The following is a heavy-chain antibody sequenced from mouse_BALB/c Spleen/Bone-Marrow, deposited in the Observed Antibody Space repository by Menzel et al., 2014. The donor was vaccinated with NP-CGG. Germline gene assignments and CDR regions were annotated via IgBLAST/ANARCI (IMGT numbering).Heavy chain of an antibody. D-gene: IGHD3-3*01. V-gene: IGHV1S56*01. Sequence: VQLQQSGPELVKPGASVKMSCKASGYTFTSYYIHWVKRRPGQGLEWIGWIYPGDGSTKYNEKFKGKTTLTADKSSSTAYMLLSSLTSEDSAIYFCARQGGPYYFDYWGQGTTLTVSS. CDR3: ARQGGPYYFDY. J-gene: IGHJ2*01. CDR2: IYPGDGST. CDR1: GYTFTSYY.